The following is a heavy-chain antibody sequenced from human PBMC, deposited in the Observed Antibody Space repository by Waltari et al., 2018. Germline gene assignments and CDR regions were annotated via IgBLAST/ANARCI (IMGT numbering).Heavy chain of an antibody. CDR1: GYSFTSDW. J-gene: IGHJ4*02. D-gene: IGHD6-19*01. Sequence: EGQLGQSGAEGKQPGESLKISRQRSGYSFTSDWLGRVRPMPGKGLEWMGIIYPCDSDTRYSPSFQGQVTISADKSISTAYLQWSSLKASDTAMYYCARPLRRIAESGWFYWGQGTLVTFSS. CDR3: ARPLRRIAESGWFY. V-gene: IGHV5-51*01. CDR2: IYPCDSDT.